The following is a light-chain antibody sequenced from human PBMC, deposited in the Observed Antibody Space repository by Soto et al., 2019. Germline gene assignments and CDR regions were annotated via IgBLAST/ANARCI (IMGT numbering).Light chain of an antibody. CDR3: QQSFSTPQT. V-gene: IGKV3-11*01. J-gene: IGKJ4*01. CDR2: DAS. Sequence: EIATLSCRASHSVSTSLAWYQQKPGQAPMLLIYDASNRATGIPARFSGSGSGTEFTLAISSLQPEDSATYYCQQSFSTPQTFGGGTTGDIK. CDR1: HSVSTS.